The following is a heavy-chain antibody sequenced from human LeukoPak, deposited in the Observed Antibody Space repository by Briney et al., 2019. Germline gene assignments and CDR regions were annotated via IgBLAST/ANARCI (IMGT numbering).Heavy chain of an antibody. CDR2: ISYDGSNK. CDR1: GFTFSSYA. J-gene: IGHJ4*02. Sequence: SGGSLRLSCAASGFTFSSYAMHWVRQAPGKGLEWVAVISYDGSNKYYADSVKGRFTISRDNSKNTLYLQMNSLRAEDTAVYYCARDPPPLDSSGYYTDYWGRGTLVTVSS. V-gene: IGHV3-30-3*01. CDR3: ARDPPPLDSSGYYTDY. D-gene: IGHD3-22*01.